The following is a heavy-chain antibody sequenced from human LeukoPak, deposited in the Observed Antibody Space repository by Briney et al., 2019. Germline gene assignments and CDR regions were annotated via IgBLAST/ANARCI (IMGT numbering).Heavy chain of an antibody. CDR1: GGSFSGYY. CDR2: INHSGST. V-gene: IGHV4-34*01. Sequence: PSETLSLTCAVYGGSFSGYYWSWIRQPPGKGLEWIGEINHSGSTNYNPSLKSRVTISVDTSKNQFSLKLSSVTAADTAVYYCARGQSYVYYWGQGTLVTVSS. J-gene: IGHJ4*02. CDR3: ARGQSYVYY.